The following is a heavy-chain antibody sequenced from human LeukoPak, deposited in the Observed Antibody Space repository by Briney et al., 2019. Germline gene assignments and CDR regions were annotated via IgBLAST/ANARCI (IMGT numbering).Heavy chain of an antibody. CDR1: GYTFTSNY. Sequence: ASVKVSCKAFGYTFTSNYMHWVRQAPGQGREGMGVIRPSGGSTTYAYRLYGRVTRNSDMSTSTVYLELSGLRAEDTAVYYCARDNSVRDEAWWFNPWGQGTLVTVSS. CDR2: IRPSGGST. D-gene: IGHD5-24*01. J-gene: IGHJ5*02. V-gene: IGHV1-46*01. CDR3: ARDNSVRDEAWWFNP.